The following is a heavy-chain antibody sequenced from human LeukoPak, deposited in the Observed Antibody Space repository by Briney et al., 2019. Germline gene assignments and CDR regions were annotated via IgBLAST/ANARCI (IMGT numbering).Heavy chain of an antibody. Sequence: PGGSLRLSCAASGFTFSSYSMNWVRQAPGKGLEWVSYISSSSSTIYYADSVKGRFTISRDNSKNTLYLQMNSLRAEDTAVYYCARGYSNSIDYWGQGTLVTVSS. CDR3: ARGYSNSIDY. CDR2: ISSSSSTI. D-gene: IGHD4-4*01. CDR1: GFTFSSYS. V-gene: IGHV3-48*01. J-gene: IGHJ4*02.